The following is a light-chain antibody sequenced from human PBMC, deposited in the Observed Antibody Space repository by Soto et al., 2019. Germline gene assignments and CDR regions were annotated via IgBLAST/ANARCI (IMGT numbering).Light chain of an antibody. CDR1: QSISSY. J-gene: IGKJ2*01. CDR2: AAS. CDR3: QQSYSTPPA. V-gene: IGKV1-39*01. Sequence: DIQMTQSPSSLSASVGDRVTITCRASQSISSYLNWYQQKPGKAPKLLIYAASSLQSGVPSRFSGSGSGTDFTLTISSLQPEDVATDYCQQSYSTPPAFGQGNKLEIK.